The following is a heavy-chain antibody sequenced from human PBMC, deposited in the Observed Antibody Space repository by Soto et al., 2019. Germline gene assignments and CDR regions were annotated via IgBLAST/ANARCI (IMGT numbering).Heavy chain of an antibody. Sequence: QVQLVQSGGEVKRPGASVKVSCKASGYTFINYDIRWVRQAPGQGLEWMGWIGAYNGNTKYAQKFQDRVTMTTDTSTNTAYMELRSLRYDDTAVYYCARGGGESAVADDWGQGTLVTVSS. CDR1: GYTFINYD. CDR3: ARGGGESAVADD. CDR2: IGAYNGNT. D-gene: IGHD6-19*01. V-gene: IGHV1-18*01. J-gene: IGHJ4*02.